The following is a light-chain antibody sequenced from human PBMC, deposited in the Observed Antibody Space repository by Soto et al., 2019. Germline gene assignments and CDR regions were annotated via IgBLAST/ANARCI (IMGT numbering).Light chain of an antibody. Sequence: QSALTQAASVSGSPGQSITISCTGTSTDIGTYSYVSWYQQRPGKAPKLLIYEVRYRPSGVSNRFSGSKSGNTASLTISGLQPEDEADYFCSSYTSSTTLRYVFGTGTKVTVL. CDR2: EVR. V-gene: IGLV2-14*01. CDR3: SSYTSSTTLRYV. CDR1: STDIGTYSY. J-gene: IGLJ1*01.